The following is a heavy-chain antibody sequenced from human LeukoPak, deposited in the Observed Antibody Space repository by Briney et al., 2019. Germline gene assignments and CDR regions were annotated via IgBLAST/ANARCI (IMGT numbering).Heavy chain of an antibody. D-gene: IGHD3-22*01. CDR2: ISSNGGST. J-gene: IGHJ4*02. Sequence: GGSLRLSCAASGFTFSNYAMHWVRQAPGKGLEYVSAISSNGGSTYYANSVKGRFTISRDNSKNALYLQMGSLRAEDMAVYYCALQSRDFDSSGFYFDYWGRGTLVTVSS. CDR3: ALQSRDFDSSGFYFDY. CDR1: GFTFSNYA. V-gene: IGHV3-64*01.